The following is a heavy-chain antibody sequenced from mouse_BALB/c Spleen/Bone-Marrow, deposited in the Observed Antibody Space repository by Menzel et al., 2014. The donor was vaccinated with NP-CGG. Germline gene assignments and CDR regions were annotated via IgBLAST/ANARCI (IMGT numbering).Heavy chain of an antibody. D-gene: IGHD1-1*01. J-gene: IGHJ2*01. Sequence: VKLVESGAELARPGASVKLSCKASGYTFTSYWMQWVKQRPGQGLEWIGAIYPGDGDTRYTQKFKGKATLTADKSSSTAYMQLSSLASEDSAVYYCAREGSSPYYFDYWGQGTTLTVSS. CDR1: GYTFTSYW. CDR3: AREGSSPYYFDY. CDR2: IYPGDGDT. V-gene: IGHV1-87*01.